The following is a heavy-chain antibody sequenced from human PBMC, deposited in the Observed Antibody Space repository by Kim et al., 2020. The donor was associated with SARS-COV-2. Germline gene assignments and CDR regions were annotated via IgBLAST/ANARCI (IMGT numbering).Heavy chain of an antibody. D-gene: IGHD3-10*01. V-gene: IGHV3-11*06. CDR3: ARDYYGSGSAPHYKWFDP. Sequence: KGRCTIARDNAKNSMYLQMNSLRAEDTAVYYCARDYYGSGSAPHYKWFDPWGQGTLVTVSS. J-gene: IGHJ5*02.